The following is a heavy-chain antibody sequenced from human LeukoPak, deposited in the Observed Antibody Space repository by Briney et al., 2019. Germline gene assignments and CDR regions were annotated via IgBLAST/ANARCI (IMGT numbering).Heavy chain of an antibody. D-gene: IGHD3-3*01. CDR1: GGTFSSYA. CDR3: ASPPPEISGVAAFDY. J-gene: IGHJ4*02. Sequence: SEKVSCKASGGTFSSYAISWVRQAPGQGLEWMGGIIPIFGTANYAQKFQGRVTITADESTSTAYMELSSLRSEDTAVYYCASPPPEISGVAAFDYWGQGTLVTVSS. CDR2: IIPIFGTA. V-gene: IGHV1-69*13.